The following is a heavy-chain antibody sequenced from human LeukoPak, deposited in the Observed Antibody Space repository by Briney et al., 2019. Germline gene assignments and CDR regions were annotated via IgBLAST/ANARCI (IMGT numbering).Heavy chain of an antibody. CDR2: INHSGFT. CDR3: ARQSGYYHYYFDY. D-gene: IGHD3-22*01. CDR1: GGSFSGYY. Sequence: PSETLSLTCAVYGGSFSGYYWSWIRQPPGKGLEWIGEINHSGFTNYKPSLKSRVTISVDTSNNLFSLKLSSVTPADTAVYYCARQSGYYHYYFDYWGQGALVTVSS. J-gene: IGHJ4*02. V-gene: IGHV4-34*01.